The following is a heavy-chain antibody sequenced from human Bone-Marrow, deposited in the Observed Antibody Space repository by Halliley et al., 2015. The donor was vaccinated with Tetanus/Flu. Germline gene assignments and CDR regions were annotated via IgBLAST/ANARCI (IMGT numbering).Heavy chain of an antibody. CDR2: IYHMGTA. J-gene: IGHJ4*02. CDR1: GGTNTYY. CDR3: EGYGGY. D-gene: IGHD3-16*01. V-gene: IGHV4-39*01. Sequence: TLSLTCTVSGGTNTYYWAWIRQPPGKPLEWVGSIYHMGTAYYQPSLQSRVNIVMDTSKNQFSLKLSSVTAADTAVYYCEGYGGYWGQGTLVTVSS.